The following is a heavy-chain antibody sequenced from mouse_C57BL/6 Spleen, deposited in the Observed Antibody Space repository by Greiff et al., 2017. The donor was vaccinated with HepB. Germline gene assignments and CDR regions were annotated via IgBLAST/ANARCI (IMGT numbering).Heavy chain of an antibody. J-gene: IGHJ4*01. CDR2: IDPETGGT. V-gene: IGHV1-15*01. Sequence: VQLQQSGAELVRPGASVTLSCKASGYTFTDYEMHWVKQTPVHGLEWVGAIDPETGGTAYNQKFKGKAILTADKSSSTAYMELRSLTSEDSAVYYCTRGSSTVDAMDYWGQGTSVTVSS. CDR3: TRGSSTVDAMDY. D-gene: IGHD1-1*01. CDR1: GYTFTDYE.